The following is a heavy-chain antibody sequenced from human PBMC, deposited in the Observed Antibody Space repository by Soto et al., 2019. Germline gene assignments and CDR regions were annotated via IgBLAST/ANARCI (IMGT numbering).Heavy chain of an antibody. D-gene: IGHD3-22*01. CDR2: IYYSGST. CDR1: GGSISSGGYY. V-gene: IGHV4-31*03. J-gene: IGHJ4*02. Sequence: PSETLSLTCTVSGGSISSGGYYWSWIRQHPGKGLEWIGYIYYSGSTYYNPSLKSRVTISVDTSKNQFSLKLSSVTAADTAVYYCARGYYDSSGYYFGPFDYWGQGTLVTVSS. CDR3: ARGYYDSSGYYFGPFDY.